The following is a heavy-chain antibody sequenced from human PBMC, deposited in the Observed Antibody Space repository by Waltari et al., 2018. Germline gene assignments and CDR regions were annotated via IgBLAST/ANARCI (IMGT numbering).Heavy chain of an antibody. CDR2: IRSKSNGATT. J-gene: IGHJ4*02. Sequence: EVQLVESGGGLAKPGGSLRLSCVASGRTFRNAWMGWVRQAPGKGLEWVGRIRSKSNGATTDYAAPVKGRFTISREDSKNMLYLQMNSLKTEDTAVYYCTTEDLNGYTYGYFDYWGQGALVTVSS. CDR3: TTEDLNGYTYGYFDY. D-gene: IGHD5-18*01. CDR1: GRTFRNAW. V-gene: IGHV3-15*01.